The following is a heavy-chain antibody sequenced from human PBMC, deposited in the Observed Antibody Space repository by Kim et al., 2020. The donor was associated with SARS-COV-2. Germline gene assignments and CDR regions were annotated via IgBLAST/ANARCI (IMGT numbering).Heavy chain of an antibody. CDR2: IGDSGSGT. CDR3: ATYYMDV. J-gene: IGHJ6*02. D-gene: IGHD1-26*01. CDR1: GFAFSRSS. V-gene: IGHV3-23*01. Sequence: GGSLRLSCAASGFAFSRSSMTWVRQAPGKGLEWVSSIGDSGSGTYYADSVKGLFTISRDNSKKTLYLQMKSLRADDTAVYFCATYYMDVWGQGTTATVSS.